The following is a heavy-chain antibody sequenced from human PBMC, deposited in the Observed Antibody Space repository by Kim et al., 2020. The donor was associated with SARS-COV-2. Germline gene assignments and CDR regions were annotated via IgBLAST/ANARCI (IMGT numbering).Heavy chain of an antibody. D-gene: IGHD3-22*01. CDR3: AKGIVAITMITDNYFAMDI. CDR2: ISARDGRI. V-gene: IGHV3-23*01. CDR1: GFTFRNYA. Sequence: GGSLRLSCTVSGFTFRNYAMRWVRQAPGKGPEWVSSISARDGRIYYADSVKGRFTISRDNSKSTLYLLLNSLKTEDTAVYYCAKGIVAITMITDNYFAMDIWGQGPTVTVSS. J-gene: IGHJ6*02.